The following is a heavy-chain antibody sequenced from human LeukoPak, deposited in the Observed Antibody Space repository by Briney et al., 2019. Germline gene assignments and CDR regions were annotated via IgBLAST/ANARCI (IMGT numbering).Heavy chain of an antibody. Sequence: SETLSLTCGASGGSITNYYWGWIRQPPGKGLEWVGYISYSGSTNYNPSLKSRVTILVDMSKNQFSLKLSSVTAADTAVYYCARHAESGSDRFDYWGQGTLVTVSS. CDR2: ISYSGST. V-gene: IGHV4-59*08. J-gene: IGHJ4*02. D-gene: IGHD5-12*01. CDR3: ARHAESGSDRFDY. CDR1: GGSITNYY.